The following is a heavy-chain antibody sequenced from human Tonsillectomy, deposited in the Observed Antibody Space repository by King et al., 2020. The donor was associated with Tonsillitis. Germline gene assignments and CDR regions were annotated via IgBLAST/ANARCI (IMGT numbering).Heavy chain of an antibody. V-gene: IGHV4-59*01. CDR1: GGSISSYY. D-gene: IGHD3-22*01. Sequence: QLQEAGPGLVKPLETLSLTCTVSGGSISSYYWGLIREPPGKGLEWIGDIYYSGSTNYNTSLKSRVTTSGDTSKNQFSLKLSSVTAADTAVYYCARDQNYYDSSGYYRGGFDYWGQGTLVTVSS. CDR2: IYYSGST. CDR3: ARDQNYYDSSGYYRGGFDY. J-gene: IGHJ4*02.